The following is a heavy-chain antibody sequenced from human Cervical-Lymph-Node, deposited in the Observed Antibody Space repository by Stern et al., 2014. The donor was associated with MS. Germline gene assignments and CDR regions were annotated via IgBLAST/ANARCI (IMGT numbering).Heavy chain of an antibody. V-gene: IGHV3-30*18. CDR1: GSIFSSHA. J-gene: IGHJ6*02. CDR3: AEVLGYYYGIDV. CDR2: TSYDGTNE. D-gene: IGHD2-15*01. Sequence: VQLVESGGGVVQPGRSLRLSCEASGSIFSSHAMHWVRQAPGKGLEWVALTSYDGTNEYYADSVKGRFTISRDNSKNTLEHQMNSLRAEDTAVYCGAEVLGYYYGIDVWGQGTTVTVSS.